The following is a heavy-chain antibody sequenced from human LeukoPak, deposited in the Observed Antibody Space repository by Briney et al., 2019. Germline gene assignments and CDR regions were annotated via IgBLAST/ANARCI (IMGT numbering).Heavy chain of an antibody. CDR1: GGSLRSYY. CDR3: GREGIPYSPSPYYFDY. V-gene: IGHV4-59*12. D-gene: IGHD2-15*01. J-gene: IGHJ4*02. CDR2: IYNSGST. Sequence: PSETLSLTCTVSGGSLRSYYWSWIRQPPGKGLEWIGYIYNSGSTNYNPSLKSRVTISVDTSKNQFSLKLSSVTAADTAVYYCGREGIPYSPSPYYFDYWGQGNLVTVSS.